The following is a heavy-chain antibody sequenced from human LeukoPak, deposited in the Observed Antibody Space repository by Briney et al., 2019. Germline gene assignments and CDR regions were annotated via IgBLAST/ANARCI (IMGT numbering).Heavy chain of an antibody. CDR2: INSDGSST. D-gene: IGHD3-10*01. J-gene: IGHJ4*02. Sequence: GGSLRLSCAASGLTFSSYWMHWVRHAPGKGLVWVSRINSDGSSTIYADSVKGRFTISRDNAKNTLYLQMNSLRAEDTAVYYCARGPTVDGSRSYGNYWGQGTLVTVSS. V-gene: IGHV3-74*01. CDR3: ARGPTVDGSRSYGNY. CDR1: GLTFSSYW.